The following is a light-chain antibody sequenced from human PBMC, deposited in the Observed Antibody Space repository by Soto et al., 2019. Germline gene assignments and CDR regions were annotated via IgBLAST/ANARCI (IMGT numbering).Light chain of an antibody. Sequence: EIVMTQSPDTLSVSSGDRATLSCRASRSVGSNLAWYQQRPGQAPRLLIYGTSIRATGIPARFSGSGSGTDFTLTISRLEPEDFAVYYCQQCGSSSTFGQGTRLQIK. J-gene: IGKJ5*01. CDR3: QQCGSSST. CDR1: RSVGSN. CDR2: GTS. V-gene: IGKV3-15*01.